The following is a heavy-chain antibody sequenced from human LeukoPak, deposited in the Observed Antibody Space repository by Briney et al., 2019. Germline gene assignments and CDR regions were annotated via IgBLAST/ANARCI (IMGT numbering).Heavy chain of an antibody. J-gene: IGHJ4*02. V-gene: IGHV3-7*01. CDR1: GLTCSSYW. CDR2: IKQDGSEK. CDR3: ARKNGLDY. Sequence: GGSLRLSCAASGLTCSSYWMSWVRQAPGKGLEWVANIKQDGSEKYYVDSVKGRFTISRDNAKNSLYLQMNSLRAEDTAVYYCARKNGLDYWGQGTLVTVSS.